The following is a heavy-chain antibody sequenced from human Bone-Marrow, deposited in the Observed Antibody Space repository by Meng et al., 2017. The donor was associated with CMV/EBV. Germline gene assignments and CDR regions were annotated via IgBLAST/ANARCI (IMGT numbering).Heavy chain of an antibody. CDR1: GFTFSSYW. D-gene: IGHD4-23*01. Sequence: GESLKISCAASGFTFSSYWMSWVRQAPGKGLEWVANIKQDGSEKYYVDSVKGRFTISRDNAKNSLYLQMNSLRAEDTAVYYCARVKLQADAFVIWGQGTMVTVSS. CDR2: IKQDGSEK. J-gene: IGHJ3*02. V-gene: IGHV3-7*01. CDR3: ARVKLQADAFVI.